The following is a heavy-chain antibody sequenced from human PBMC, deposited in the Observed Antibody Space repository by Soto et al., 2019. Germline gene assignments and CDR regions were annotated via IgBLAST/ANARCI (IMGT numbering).Heavy chain of an antibody. Sequence: WYSLKGSCQGSGYNFSSYWITWVRQMPGKGLGWRERIDPSDYYTNYSPSFQGHVTISADTYLSTAHLQWSSLKASDTAMYYCARLKARGYCSNGVCLGYYYYAMDVWGQGTTVTVSS. CDR2: IDPSDYYT. V-gene: IGHV5-10-1*01. CDR3: ARLKARGYCSNGVCLGYYYYAMDV. J-gene: IGHJ6*02. D-gene: IGHD2-8*01. CDR1: GYNFSSYW.